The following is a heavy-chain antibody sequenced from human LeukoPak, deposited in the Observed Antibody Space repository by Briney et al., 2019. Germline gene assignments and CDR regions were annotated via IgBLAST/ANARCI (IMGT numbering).Heavy chain of an antibody. CDR2: INHSGST. V-gene: IGHV4-34*01. CDR3: ARGKTDVLRYFDWLLSGYYFDY. J-gene: IGHJ4*02. Sequence: GSLRLSCAASGFTFDDYAMHWVRQAPGKGLEWIGEINHSGSTNYNPSLKSRVTISVDTSKKQFSLKLSSVTAADTAVYYCARGKTDVLRYFDWLLSGYYFDYWGQGTLVTVSS. D-gene: IGHD3-9*01. CDR1: GFTFDDYA.